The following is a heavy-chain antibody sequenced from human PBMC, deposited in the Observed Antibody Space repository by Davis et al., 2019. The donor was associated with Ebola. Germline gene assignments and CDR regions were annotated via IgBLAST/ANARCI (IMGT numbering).Heavy chain of an antibody. V-gene: IGHV3-48*04. Sequence: PGGSLRLSCAVSGFTFSSYAMSWVRQAPGKGLEWVSYISSSSSTIYYADSVKGRFTISRDNAKNTLYLQMNSLRVEDTAVYYCARGNRNCSGEICANWLDPWGQGTLVTVSS. CDR1: GFTFSSYA. CDR3: ARGNRNCSGEICANWLDP. D-gene: IGHD2-15*01. J-gene: IGHJ5*02. CDR2: ISSSSSTI.